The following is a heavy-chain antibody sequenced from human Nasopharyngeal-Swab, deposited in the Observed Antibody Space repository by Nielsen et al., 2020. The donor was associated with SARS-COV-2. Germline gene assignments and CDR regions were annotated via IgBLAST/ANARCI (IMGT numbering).Heavy chain of an antibody. CDR2: IHNSGST. CDR3: ARDREKDRLRYYGMDV. Sequence: WIRQPPGKGLEWIGEIHNSGSTTYKTSLKSRVTISIDKSKNQLSLRVTSVTAADTAVYYCARDREKDRLRYYGMDVWGQGTTVTVSS. V-gene: IGHV4-4*02. J-gene: IGHJ6*02. D-gene: IGHD1-14*01.